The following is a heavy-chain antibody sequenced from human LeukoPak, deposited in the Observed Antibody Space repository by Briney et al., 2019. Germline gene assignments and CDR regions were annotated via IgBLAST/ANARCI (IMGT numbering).Heavy chain of an antibody. V-gene: IGHV4-4*07. CDR2: IYTSGST. CDR1: GAIXXYY. CDR3: ARVXEWELXGFXY. J-gene: IGHJ4*02. D-gene: IGHD1-26*01. Sequence: GAIXXYYWSWIRQPAGKGLEWIGRIYTSGSTNYNPSLKSRVTISVDTPKNQFSLKLRYVTAADTAVYYCARVXEWELXGFXYWGQGTLXTVSS.